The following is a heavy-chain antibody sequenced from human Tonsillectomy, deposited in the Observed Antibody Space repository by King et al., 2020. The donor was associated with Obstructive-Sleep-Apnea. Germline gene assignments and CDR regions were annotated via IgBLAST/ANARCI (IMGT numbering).Heavy chain of an antibody. J-gene: IGHJ5*02. CDR2: IIPILGIA. V-gene: IGHV1-69*09. CDR3: ARDQVGIAAAGLNNWFDP. CDR1: GGTFSSYA. Sequence: QLVQSGAEVKKPGSSVKVSCKASGGTFSSYAISWVRQAPGQGLEWMGGIIPILGIANYAQKVHGRVTSTADKSTSTAYMELSSLRSEDTAVYYCARDQVGIAAAGLNNWFDPWGQGTLVTVSS. D-gene: IGHD6-13*01.